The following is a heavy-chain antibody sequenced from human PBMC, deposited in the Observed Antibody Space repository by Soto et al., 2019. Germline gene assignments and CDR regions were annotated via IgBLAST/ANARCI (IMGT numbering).Heavy chain of an antibody. J-gene: IGHJ4*02. CDR2: ISGSGAKT. CDR1: GFTFSGYA. V-gene: IGHV3-23*01. D-gene: IGHD3-16*01. CDR3: TKAGGSYSTYYALDY. Sequence: VQLLESGGGLAQPGGSLRLSCAGSGFTFSGYAMSWLRQAPGKGLEWVSGISGSGAKTDYADSVKGRFSISRDNSKNTLYLQMNSRRAQATAVYYCTKAGGSYSTYYALDYWGPGTLVTVSS.